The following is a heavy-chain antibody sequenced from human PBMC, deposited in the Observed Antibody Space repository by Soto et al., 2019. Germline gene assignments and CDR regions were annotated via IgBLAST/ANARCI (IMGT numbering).Heavy chain of an antibody. CDR2: ISYDGSNK. D-gene: IGHD5-12*01. CDR1: GFTFSSYG. V-gene: IGHV3-30*18. J-gene: IGHJ5*02. CDR3: AKPGATMLYNWFDP. Sequence: GGSLRLSCAASGFTFSSYGMHWVRQAPGKGLEWVAVISYDGSNKYYADSVKGRFTISRDNSKNTLYLQMNSLRAEDTAVYYCAKPGATMLYNWFDPWGQGTLVTVSS.